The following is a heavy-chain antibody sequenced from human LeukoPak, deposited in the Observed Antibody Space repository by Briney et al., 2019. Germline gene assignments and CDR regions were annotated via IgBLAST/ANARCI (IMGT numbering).Heavy chain of an antibody. CDR2: ISGSGGST. D-gene: IGHD3-10*01. Sequence: GGSLRLSCAASGFTFSSYGMHWVRQAPGKGLEWVSAISGSGGSTYYADSVKGRFTISRDNSKNTLYLQMNSLRAEDTAVYYCAKPHTMVRGVITYWGQGTLVTVSS. CDR1: GFTFSSYG. CDR3: AKPHTMVRGVITY. V-gene: IGHV3-23*01. J-gene: IGHJ4*02.